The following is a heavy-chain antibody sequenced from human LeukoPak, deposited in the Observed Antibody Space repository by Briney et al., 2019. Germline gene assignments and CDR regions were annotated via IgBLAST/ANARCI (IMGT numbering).Heavy chain of an antibody. CDR2: ISSSGSTI. Sequence: GGSLRLSCAASGFTFGGYWMSWVRQAPGKGLEWVSYISSSGSTIYYADSVKGRFTISRDNAKNSLYLQMNSLRAEDTAVYYCAREGITLNDYWGQGTLVTVSS. V-gene: IGHV3-48*04. CDR1: GFTFGGYW. D-gene: IGHD3-16*01. CDR3: AREGITLNDY. J-gene: IGHJ4*02.